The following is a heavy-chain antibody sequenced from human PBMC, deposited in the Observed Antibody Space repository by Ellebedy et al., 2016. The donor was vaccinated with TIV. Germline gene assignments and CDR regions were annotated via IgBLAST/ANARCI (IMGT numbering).Heavy chain of an antibody. CDR1: GFTFTPYA. Sequence: GESLKISCLASGFTFTPYAMHWVRQAPGKGLEYVSAITGDGVSTYYADSVKGRFTISRDNSKHTLYLQMSSLRLEDTAVYYCVKAWGDWGQGTLVTVSS. CDR2: ITGDGVST. CDR3: VKAWGD. D-gene: IGHD3-16*01. J-gene: IGHJ4*02. V-gene: IGHV3-64D*06.